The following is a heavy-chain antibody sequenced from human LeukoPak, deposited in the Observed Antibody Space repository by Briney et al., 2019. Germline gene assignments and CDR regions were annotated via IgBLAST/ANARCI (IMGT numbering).Heavy chain of an antibody. CDR2: ISGSGGST. D-gene: IGHD5-18*01. V-gene: IGHV3-23*01. CDR1: GFTFSSYA. Sequence: GGSLRLSCAASGFTFSSYAMSWVRQAPGKGLEWVSAISGSGGSTYYADSVKGRFTISRDNSKNTLYLQMNSLRAEDTAVYYCAKCEGRGYRFDMDVWGQGTTVTVSS. J-gene: IGHJ6*02. CDR3: AKCEGRGYRFDMDV.